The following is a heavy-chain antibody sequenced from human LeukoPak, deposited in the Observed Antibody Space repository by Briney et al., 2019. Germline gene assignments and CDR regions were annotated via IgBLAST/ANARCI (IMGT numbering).Heavy chain of an antibody. J-gene: IGHJ4*02. V-gene: IGHV1-2*02. CDR3: ATTEGFSSGWTPPDY. CDR1: GYTFTGYY. D-gene: IGHD6-19*01. CDR2: INPNSGGT. Sequence: ASVKVSCKASGYTFTGYYMHWVRQAPGQGLEWMGWINPNSGGTNYAQKFQGRVTITRDTSISTAYMELSSLRSEDTAVYYCATTEGFSSGWTPPDYWGQGTLVTVSS.